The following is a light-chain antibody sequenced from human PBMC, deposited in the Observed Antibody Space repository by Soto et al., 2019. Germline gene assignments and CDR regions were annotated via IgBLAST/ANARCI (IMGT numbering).Light chain of an antibody. Sequence: VLTQSRRSLPVTPGEPASISCRSSQSLLHSNGNIYLDWYLQKPGQSPQLLIYLGSIRASGVPDRFSGSGSGTDFTLKITRVEAEDVGFYYCMQAIQAPRTIGLGTKVEIK. CDR2: LGS. CDR1: QSLLHSNGNIY. CDR3: MQAIQAPRT. J-gene: IGKJ1*01. V-gene: IGKV2-28*01.